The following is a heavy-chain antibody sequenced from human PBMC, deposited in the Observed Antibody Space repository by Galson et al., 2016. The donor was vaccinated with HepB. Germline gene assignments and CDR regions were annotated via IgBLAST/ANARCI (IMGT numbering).Heavy chain of an antibody. Sequence: ETLSLTCTVSGGSVSSGSYYWSWIRQPPGKGLEWIGYIYYSGSTNYNPSLKSRVTISVDTSKNHFSLNLSSVTAADTAVYYCARYGGGSVYFYGMDVWGQGTTVTVSS. CDR3: ARYGGGSVYFYGMDV. D-gene: IGHD3-10*01. J-gene: IGHJ6*02. V-gene: IGHV4-61*01. CDR2: IYYSGST. CDR1: GGSVSSGSYY.